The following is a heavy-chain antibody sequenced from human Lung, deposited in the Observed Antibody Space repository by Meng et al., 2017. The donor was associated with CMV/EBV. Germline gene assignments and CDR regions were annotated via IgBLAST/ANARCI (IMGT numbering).Heavy chain of an antibody. J-gene: IGHJ5*02. CDR2: MNPNSGNT. V-gene: IGHV1-8*01. Sequence: AEVKKPGASGKVSCKRSVYTFTSYDINWVRQATGQGLEWMGWMNPNSGNTGYAQKFQGRVTMTRNTSISTAYMELSSLRSEDTAVYYCARGYCSGGSCPVFDPWGQGTLVTVSS. CDR3: ARGYCSGGSCPVFDP. D-gene: IGHD2-15*01. CDR1: VYTFTSYD.